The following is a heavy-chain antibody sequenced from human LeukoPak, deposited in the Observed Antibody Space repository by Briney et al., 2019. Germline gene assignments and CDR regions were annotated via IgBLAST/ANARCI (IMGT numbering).Heavy chain of an antibody. CDR3: AKVQAGQWLVWGVFDY. CDR1: GFTFSSYW. Sequence: PGGSLRLSCAASGFTFSSYWMSWVRQAPGKGLEWVANIKQDGSEKYYADSVKGRFTISRDNSKNTLYLQMNSLRAEDTAVYYCAKVQAGQWLVWGVFDYWGQGTLVTVSS. CDR2: IKQDGSEK. D-gene: IGHD6-19*01. J-gene: IGHJ4*02. V-gene: IGHV3-7*01.